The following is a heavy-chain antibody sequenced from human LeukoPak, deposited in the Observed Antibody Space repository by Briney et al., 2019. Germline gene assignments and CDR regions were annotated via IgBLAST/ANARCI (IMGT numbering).Heavy chain of an antibody. Sequence: SVKVSCKASGGTFSSYAISWVRQAPGQGLEWMRGIIPIFGTANYAQKFQGRVTITTDESTSTAYMELSSLRSEDTAVYYCARAGELGQLGRSGSYLYWGQGTLVTVSS. CDR3: ARAGELGQLGRSGSYLY. D-gene: IGHD1-26*01. J-gene: IGHJ4*02. V-gene: IGHV1-69*05. CDR1: GGTFSSYA. CDR2: IIPIFGTA.